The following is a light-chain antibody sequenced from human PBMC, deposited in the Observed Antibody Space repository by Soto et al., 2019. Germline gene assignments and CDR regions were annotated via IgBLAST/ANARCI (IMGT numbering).Light chain of an antibody. J-gene: IGKJ2*01. V-gene: IGKV3-20*01. CDR2: GSS. CDR3: QQYGSSPPYI. CDR1: QRFSGNY. Sequence: EIVLTQAPGTLSLSPGEIATLSCRASQRFSGNYLAWYQQKPGQAPGLLIYGSSDRATGITDRFSGSGSETDVTLTISRVEPEDFAVYYCQQYGSSPPYIFGQVTRLEL.